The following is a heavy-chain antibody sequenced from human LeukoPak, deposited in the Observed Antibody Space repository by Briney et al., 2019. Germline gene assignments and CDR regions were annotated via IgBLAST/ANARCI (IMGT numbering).Heavy chain of an antibody. CDR1: GLTFSTFA. CDR2: IFPSGGEI. J-gene: IGHJ4*02. V-gene: IGHV3-23*01. CDR3: ATYRQVLLPFES. Sequence: GGTLRLSCAASGLTFSTFAMIWVRQPPGKGLEWVSSIFPSGGEIHYADSVRGRFTISRDNSKSTQSLQMNSLRAEDTAIYYCATYRQVLLPFESWGQGTLVTVSS. D-gene: IGHD2-8*02.